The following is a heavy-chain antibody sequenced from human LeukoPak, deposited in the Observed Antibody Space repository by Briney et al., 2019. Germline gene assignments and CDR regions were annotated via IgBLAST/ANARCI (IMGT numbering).Heavy chain of an antibody. Sequence: GGSLRLSCAASGFTFSSYAMSWVRQAPGKGLEWVSGISGSGSSTYYSGSVKGRFTISRDNAKNSLYLQMNSLRAGDTAVYYCARDGQNQYGMDVWGQGTTVTVSS. CDR1: GFTFSSYA. CDR2: ISGSGSST. CDR3: ARDGQNQYGMDV. V-gene: IGHV3-23*01. J-gene: IGHJ6*02. D-gene: IGHD1-14*01.